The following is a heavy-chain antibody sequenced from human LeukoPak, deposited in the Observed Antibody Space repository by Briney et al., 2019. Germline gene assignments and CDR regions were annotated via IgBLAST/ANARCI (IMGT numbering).Heavy chain of an antibody. CDR1: GFTFSDFY. CDR2: ISNRGSTI. CDR3: ARSADRSGYFREITLYYFDY. V-gene: IGHV3-11*01. Sequence: KTGGSLRLSSAASGFTFSDFYMTWIRQAPGKGLEWVSYISNRGSTIHYADSVRGRFTISRDNAKKSLYLQMNSLRAEDTAVYYCARSADRSGYFREITLYYFDYWGQGTLVTVSS. J-gene: IGHJ4*02. D-gene: IGHD3-22*01.